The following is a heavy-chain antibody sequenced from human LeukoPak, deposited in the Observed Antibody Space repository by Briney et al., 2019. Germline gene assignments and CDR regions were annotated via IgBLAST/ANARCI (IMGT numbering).Heavy chain of an antibody. CDR3: ARMPKHITILGVVAIKPV. CDR1: GGSFSGYS. CDR2: INRSGTT. J-gene: IGHJ4*02. D-gene: IGHD3-3*01. Sequence: SETLPLTCAVHGGSFSGYSWHWIRQSPGKGLEWIGEINRSGTTNYNESLKSRVTMSVDTSKIQFSLSLRSVTAADTAVYYCARMPKHITILGVVAIKPVWGQGTLVSVSS. V-gene: IGHV4-34*01.